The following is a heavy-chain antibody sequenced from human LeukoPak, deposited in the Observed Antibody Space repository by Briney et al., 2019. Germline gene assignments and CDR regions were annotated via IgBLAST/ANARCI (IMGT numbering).Heavy chain of an antibody. Sequence: GGSLRLSCAASGFTLSSYGMSWVRRAPGKGLEWVPAIGGSGGTTYYADSVKGRFTISRDNSKNTLYLQMNGLRAEDTAVYYCAKRLPYYFDYWGQGTLVTVSS. CDR3: AKRLPYYFDY. J-gene: IGHJ4*02. CDR2: IGGSGGTT. CDR1: GFTLSSYG. V-gene: IGHV3-23*01.